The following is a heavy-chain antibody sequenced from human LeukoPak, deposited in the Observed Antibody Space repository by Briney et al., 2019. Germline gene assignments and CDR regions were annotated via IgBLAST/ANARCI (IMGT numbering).Heavy chain of an antibody. CDR3: AFGEGAAAGTMRGYYFDY. J-gene: IGHJ4*02. CDR1: GGTFSSYA. D-gene: IGHD6-13*01. V-gene: IGHV1-69*13. CDR2: IIPIFGTA. Sequence: SVKVSCKASGGTFSSYAISWVRQAPGQGLEWMGGIIPIFGTANYAQKFQGRVTITADESTSTAYMELSSLRSEDTAVYYCAFGEGAAAGTMRGYYFDYWDQGTLVTVSS.